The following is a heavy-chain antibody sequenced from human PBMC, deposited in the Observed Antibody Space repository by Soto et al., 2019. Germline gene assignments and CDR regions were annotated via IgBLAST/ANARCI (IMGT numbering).Heavy chain of an antibody. V-gene: IGHV3-23*01. CDR1: GFTFSSYA. J-gene: IGHJ3*02. D-gene: IGHD3-10*01. CDR2: ISGSGGST. Sequence: EVQLLESGGGLVQPGGSLRLSCAASGFTFSSYAMSWVRKAPGKWLEWVSAISGSGGSTYYADSLKGRFTISRANSKNTMYLQMNSMRAEDTAVYSCAKVRGEWFGLDAFDIWGQGTMVPVSS. CDR3: AKVRGEWFGLDAFDI.